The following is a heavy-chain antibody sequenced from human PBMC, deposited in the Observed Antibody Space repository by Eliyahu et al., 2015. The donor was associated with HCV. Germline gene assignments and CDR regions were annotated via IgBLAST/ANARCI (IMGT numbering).Heavy chain of an antibody. CDR1: GFTFXSYS. V-gene: IGHV3-48*01. CDR2: ISSSSSTI. Sequence: EVQLVESGGGLVQPGGXLRLSCAAXGFTFXSYSMNWVRQAPGKGLEWVSYISSSSSTIYYADSVKGRFTISRDNAKNSLYLQMNSLRAEDTAVYYCARTEGLSAFDIWGQGTMVTVSS. J-gene: IGHJ3*02. CDR3: ARTEGLSAFDI.